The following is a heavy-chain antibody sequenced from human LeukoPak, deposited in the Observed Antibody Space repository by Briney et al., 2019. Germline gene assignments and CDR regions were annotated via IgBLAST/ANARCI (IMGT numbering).Heavy chain of an antibody. J-gene: IGHJ4*02. CDR2: INPSGGST. Sequence: ASVKVSCKASGYTFTSYYMHWVRQAPGQGLEWMGIINPSGGSTSYAQRFQGRVTMTRGTSTSTVYMELSSLRSEDTAVYYCARGRSLLGVPAANIPFDYWGQGTLVTVSS. V-gene: IGHV1-46*01. D-gene: IGHD2-2*01. CDR1: GYTFTSYY. CDR3: ARGRSLLGVPAANIPFDY.